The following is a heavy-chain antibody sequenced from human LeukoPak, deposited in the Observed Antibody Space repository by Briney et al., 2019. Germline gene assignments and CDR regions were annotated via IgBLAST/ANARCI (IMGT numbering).Heavy chain of an antibody. Sequence: SETLSLTCTVSGGSISSGGYYWGWIRHHPGKGLEWIGYIYYSGSTNYNPSLKSRVTISVDTSKNQFSLKLSSVTAADTAVYYCARWVARYCSSTSCWSYFDYWGQGTLVTVSS. D-gene: IGHD2-2*01. CDR3: ARWVARYCSSTSCWSYFDY. J-gene: IGHJ4*02. CDR1: GGSISSGGYY. V-gene: IGHV4-61*08. CDR2: IYYSGST.